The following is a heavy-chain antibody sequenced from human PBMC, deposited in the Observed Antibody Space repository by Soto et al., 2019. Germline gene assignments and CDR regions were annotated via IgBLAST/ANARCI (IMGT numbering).Heavy chain of an antibody. D-gene: IGHD4-17*01. CDR2: ISGSGGST. J-gene: IGHJ6*03. CDR3: AKDPDYDYYYYMDV. V-gene: IGHV3-23*01. Sequence: PGGSLRLSCAASGFTFSSYAMSWVRQAPGKGLEWVSAISGSGGSTYYADSVKGRFTISRDNSKNTLYLQMNSLRAEDTAVYYCAKDPDYDYYYYMDVWGKGTRSPSP. CDR1: GFTFSSYA.